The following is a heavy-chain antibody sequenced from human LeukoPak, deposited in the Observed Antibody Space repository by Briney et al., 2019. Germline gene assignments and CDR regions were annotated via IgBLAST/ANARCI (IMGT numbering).Heavy chain of an antibody. CDR2: INAGNGNT. CDR1: GYTFTSYA. J-gene: IGHJ5*02. V-gene: IGHV1-3*01. Sequence: ASVTVSCKASGYTFTSYAMHWVRQAPGQRLEWMGWINAGNGNTKYSQKFQGRVTITRDTSASTAYMELSSLRSGDAAVYYCARDGKMATINPNWFDPWGQGTLVTVSS. D-gene: IGHD5-24*01. CDR3: ARDGKMATINPNWFDP.